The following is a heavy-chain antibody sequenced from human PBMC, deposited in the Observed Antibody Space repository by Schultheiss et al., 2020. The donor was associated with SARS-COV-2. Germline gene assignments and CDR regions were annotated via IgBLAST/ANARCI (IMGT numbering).Heavy chain of an antibody. D-gene: IGHD2-21*01. CDR2: ISYDGSYK. Sequence: GGSLRLSCAASGFTFSSYGMHWVRQAPGKGLEWVAVISYDGSYKYYADSVKGRFTISRDNAKNSLYLQMNSLRAEDTAVYYCARCGGYCLGGAFDIWGQGTMVTVAS. CDR1: GFTFSSYG. J-gene: IGHJ3*02. V-gene: IGHV3-30*03. CDR3: ARCGGYCLGGAFDI.